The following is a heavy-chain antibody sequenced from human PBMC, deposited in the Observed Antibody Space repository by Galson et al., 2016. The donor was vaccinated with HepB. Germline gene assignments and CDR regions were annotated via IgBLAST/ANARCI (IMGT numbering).Heavy chain of an antibody. V-gene: IGHV3-23*01. CDR1: GFTFRSYG. CDR3: TRENSGYDY. J-gene: IGHJ4*02. CDR2: ISGSGDNT. Sequence: SLRLSCAASGFTFRSYGMNWVRQAPGKGLEXISGISGSGDNTYYADSVKGRFTISRDNLKNTLFLQMNSLRVEDTALYYCTRENSGYDYWGQGTVISVST. D-gene: IGHD5-12*01.